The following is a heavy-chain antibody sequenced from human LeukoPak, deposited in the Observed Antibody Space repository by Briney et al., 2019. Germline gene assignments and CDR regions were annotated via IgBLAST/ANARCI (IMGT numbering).Heavy chain of an antibody. V-gene: IGHV5-51*01. CDR1: GNTFTNYW. CDR2: IYPGDSET. J-gene: IGHJ3*02. CDR3: ASAGDSSDYYYFSAFDI. Sequence: GESLKISCKGSGNTFTNYWIGWVRQLPGKGLEWMGIIYPGDSETRYSPSFQDQVTISADKTISTAYLQWSSLKASDTAMYYCASAGDSSDYYYFSAFDIWGQGTMVTVSS. D-gene: IGHD3-22*01.